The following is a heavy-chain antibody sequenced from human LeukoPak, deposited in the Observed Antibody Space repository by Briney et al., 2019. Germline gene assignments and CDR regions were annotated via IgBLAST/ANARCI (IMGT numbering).Heavy chain of an antibody. Sequence: GGSLRLSCGDSGFTFSRYAMNWVRQAPGKGLEWISLISTSGRTHYADSVQGRFTISRDNSKNTLYLHMNSLRAEDTAVYFCARDLDSTGYFHLVDSRGQGALVTVSS. CDR2: ISTSGRT. CDR1: GFTFSRYA. J-gene: IGHJ4*02. CDR3: ARDLDSTGYFHLVDS. D-gene: IGHD3-22*01. V-gene: IGHV3-23*01.